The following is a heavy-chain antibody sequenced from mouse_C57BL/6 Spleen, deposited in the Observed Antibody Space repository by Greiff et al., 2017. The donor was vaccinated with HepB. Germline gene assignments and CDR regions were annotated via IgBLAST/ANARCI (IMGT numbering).Heavy chain of an antibody. Sequence: EVMLVESEGGLVQPGSSMKLSCTASGFTFSDYYMAWVRQVPEKGLEWVANINYDGSSTYYLDSLKSRFIISRDNAKNILYLQMSSLKSEDTATYYCARGGVYGKFAMDYWGQGTSVTVSS. V-gene: IGHV5-16*01. CDR1: GFTFSDYY. CDR2: INYDGSST. CDR3: ARGGVYGKFAMDY. J-gene: IGHJ4*01. D-gene: IGHD2-1*01.